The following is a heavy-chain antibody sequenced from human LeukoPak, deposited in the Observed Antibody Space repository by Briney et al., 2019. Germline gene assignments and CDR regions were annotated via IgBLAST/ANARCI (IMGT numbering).Heavy chain of an antibody. Sequence: GGSLRLSCSASGFTFSSYGIHWVRQAPGKGLEYVSTITSHGGSAYYADSVKGRFTISRDNSKNTLYLQMSSLRPEDTAVYYCTTGCGKTDFDYWGQGTLVTVSS. CDR3: TTGCGKTDFDY. CDR2: ITSHGGSA. J-gene: IGHJ4*02. V-gene: IGHV3-64D*09. CDR1: GFTFSSYG. D-gene: IGHD1-1*01.